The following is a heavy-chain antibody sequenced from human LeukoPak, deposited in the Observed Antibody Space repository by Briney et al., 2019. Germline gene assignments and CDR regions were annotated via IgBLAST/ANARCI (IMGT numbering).Heavy chain of an antibody. CDR3: ARVDGRYCSSTSCYAWDH. D-gene: IGHD2-2*01. CDR2: ISAYNGNT. J-gene: IGHJ4*02. Sequence: ASVKVSCTASGYTFTNHGINWVRQAPGQGLEWMGWISAYNGNTNYAQKVQGRVTMTADTSTSTAYMELRSLRSDDTAVYYCARVDGRYCSSTSCYAWDHWGQGTLVTVSS. V-gene: IGHV1-18*01. CDR1: GYTFTNHG.